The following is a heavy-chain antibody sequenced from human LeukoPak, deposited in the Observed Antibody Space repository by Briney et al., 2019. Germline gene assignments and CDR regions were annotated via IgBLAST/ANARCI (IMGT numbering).Heavy chain of an antibody. Sequence: PGGSLRLSCAASGFTFSSYEMNWVRQAPGKGLERVSYISSSGSTIHYADSVKGRFTISRDNAKNSLYLQMNSLRAEDTAVYYCASAGWFGEGYFDYWGQGTLVTVSS. V-gene: IGHV3-48*03. CDR3: ASAGWFGEGYFDY. CDR2: ISSSGSTI. CDR1: GFTFSSYE. D-gene: IGHD3-10*01. J-gene: IGHJ4*02.